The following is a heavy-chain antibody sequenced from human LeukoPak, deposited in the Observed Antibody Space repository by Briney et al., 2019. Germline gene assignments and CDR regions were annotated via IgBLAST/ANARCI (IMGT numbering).Heavy chain of an antibody. V-gene: IGHV3-73*01. Sequence: GGSLRLSCAASVFSLGGSAIHWVRQSSGKGLEWVGQIDKKDKGYATATAYAASVKGRFTISRDDSINTAYLQMKSLKTEDTALYDCTRDGGTSNWFYPWGQGTLVTVSS. CDR3: TRDGGTSNWFYP. CDR2: IDKKDKGYATAT. CDR1: VFSLGGSA. D-gene: IGHD1-26*01. J-gene: IGHJ5*02.